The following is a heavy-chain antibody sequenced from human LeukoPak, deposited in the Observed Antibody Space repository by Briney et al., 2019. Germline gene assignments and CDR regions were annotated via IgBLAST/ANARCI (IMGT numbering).Heavy chain of an antibody. Sequence: GGSLRLSCAASGFTFSSFSMNWVRQAPGKGLEWVSSIYSTPTYIYYADSVKGRFTISRDNAENSLYLQMNSLRAEDTAVYYCARDQFIHAFDFWGQGTMVTVSS. D-gene: IGHD5-24*01. V-gene: IGHV3-21*01. CDR3: ARDQFIHAFDF. CDR1: GFTFSSFS. CDR2: IYSTPTYI. J-gene: IGHJ3*01.